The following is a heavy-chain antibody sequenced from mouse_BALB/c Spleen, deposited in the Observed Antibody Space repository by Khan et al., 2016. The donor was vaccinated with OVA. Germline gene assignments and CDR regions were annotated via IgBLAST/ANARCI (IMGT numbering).Heavy chain of an antibody. J-gene: IGHJ3*01. Sequence: QVQLKESGAELVRPGVSVKISCKGSGYTFTDYAMHWVKQSHAKSLEWIGVISTYYGDADYSQKFKDKATLTVDRSSSTAYMELASLTFEDYAIYYCARGGKFAYWGQGTLVTVSA. CDR1: GYTFTDYA. D-gene: IGHD1-1*02. V-gene: IGHV1S137*01. CDR2: ISTYYGDA. CDR3: ARGGKFAY.